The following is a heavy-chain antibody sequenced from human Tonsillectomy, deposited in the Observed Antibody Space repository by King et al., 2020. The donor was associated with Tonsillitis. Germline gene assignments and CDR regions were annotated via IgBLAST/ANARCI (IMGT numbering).Heavy chain of an antibody. Sequence: VQLVESGAEVKKPGESLKISCKGFGYSFSSYWIGWVRQMPGKGLEWMGIIYPGDSDTRYSPSFQGQVTISADTSISTAYLQWSSLKASDSAMYYCARTGNYDFWNGYYASWGQGTLVTVSS. CDR1: GYSFSSYW. CDR3: ARTGNYDFWNGYYAS. V-gene: IGHV5-51*03. J-gene: IGHJ4*02. CDR2: IYPGDSDT. D-gene: IGHD3-3*01.